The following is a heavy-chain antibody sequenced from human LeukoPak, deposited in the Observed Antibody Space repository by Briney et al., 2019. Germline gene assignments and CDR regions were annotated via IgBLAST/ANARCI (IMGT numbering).Heavy chain of an antibody. CDR3: AKDLWYGEAPDY. Sequence: SETLSLTCTVSGGSISSGSYYWSWIRQPAGKGLEWIGRIYTSGSTNYNPSLKSRVTISVDTSKNQFSLKLSSVTAADTAVYYCAKDLWYGEAPDYWGQGTLVTVSS. J-gene: IGHJ4*02. D-gene: IGHD3-10*01. V-gene: IGHV4-61*02. CDR2: IYTSGST. CDR1: GGSISSGSYY.